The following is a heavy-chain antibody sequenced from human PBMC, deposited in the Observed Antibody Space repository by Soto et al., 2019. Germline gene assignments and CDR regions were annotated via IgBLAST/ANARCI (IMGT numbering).Heavy chain of an antibody. CDR2: ITGNAGRT. CDR1: GFTFSDYA. CDR3: TRGPTHGAFDI. J-gene: IGHJ3*02. V-gene: IGHV3-23*01. Sequence: GGSLRLSCAASGFTFSDYAMSWVRQAPGKGLEWVSGITGNAGRTYYADSVKGRFTVSRENSKNTLYLQINSMGPEEAALYYCTRGPTHGAFDIWGQGTMVTVSS.